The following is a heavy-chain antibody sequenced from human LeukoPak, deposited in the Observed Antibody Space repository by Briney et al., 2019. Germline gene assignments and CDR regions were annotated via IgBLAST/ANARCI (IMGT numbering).Heavy chain of an antibody. J-gene: IGHJ6*03. CDR1: GGTFSSYA. CDR2: IIPIFGTA. Sequence: GSSVKVSCKASGGTFSSYAISWVRQAPGQGLEWMGGIIPIFGTANYAQKFQGRVTITTDESTSTAYMELSSLRSEDTAVYYCSIRGYSSRSAYYYYYMDVWGKGTTVTVSS. CDR3: SIRGYSSRSAYYYYYMDV. V-gene: IGHV1-69*05. D-gene: IGHD5-18*01.